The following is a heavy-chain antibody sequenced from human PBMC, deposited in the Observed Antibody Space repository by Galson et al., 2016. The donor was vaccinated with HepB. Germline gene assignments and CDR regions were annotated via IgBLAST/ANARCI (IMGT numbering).Heavy chain of an antibody. CDR1: GFTFSSYA. V-gene: IGHV3-30-3*01. CDR3: ARDRRRYFDWFVL. D-gene: IGHD3-9*01. J-gene: IGHJ4*02. Sequence: SLRLSCAASGFTFSSYAMHWVRQAPGKGLEWVAVISYDGSNKYYADSVKGRFTISRDNSKNTLYLQMNRLRAEDTAVYYCARDRRRYFDWFVLWGQGTLVTVSS. CDR2: ISYDGSNK.